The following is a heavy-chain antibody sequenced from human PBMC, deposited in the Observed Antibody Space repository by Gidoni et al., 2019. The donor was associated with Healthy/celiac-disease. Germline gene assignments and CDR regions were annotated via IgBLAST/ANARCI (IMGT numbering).Heavy chain of an antibody. J-gene: IGHJ4*02. CDR2: IKSDGSST. Sequence: EVQLVESGGGLVQPGGSLRLSCAASGFTFSSYWMHWVRQAPGKGLVWVSRIKSDGSSTSYADSVKGRFTISRDNAKNTLYLQMNSLRAEDTAVYYCARNSWGSTTFDYWGQGTLVTVSS. V-gene: IGHV3-74*01. CDR3: ARNSWGSTTFDY. CDR1: GFTFSSYW. D-gene: IGHD3-16*01.